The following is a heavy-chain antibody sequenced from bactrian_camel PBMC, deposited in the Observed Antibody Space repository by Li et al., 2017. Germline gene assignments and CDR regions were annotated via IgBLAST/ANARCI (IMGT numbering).Heavy chain of an antibody. J-gene: IGHJ4*01. Sequence: QLVESGGGSVQTGGSLRLSCTASPATYQTNCWAWFRQGPGKQREGVASISTTTGTTYYVDFTYDLDSAVCRFTISRDATTNRLYPRMTYLNAADTAMYYCAADLRPCHYHNDSPRYRGQGTQVTVS. CDR2: ISTTTGTT. V-gene: IGHV3S54*01. D-gene: IGHD1*01. CDR3: AADLRPCHYHNDSPRY. CDR1: PATYQTNC.